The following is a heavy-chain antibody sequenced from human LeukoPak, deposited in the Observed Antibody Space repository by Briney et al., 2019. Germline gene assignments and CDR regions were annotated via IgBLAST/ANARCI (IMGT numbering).Heavy chain of an antibody. CDR2: INPSGGST. J-gene: IGHJ4*02. CDR1: GYTFTSYY. Sequence: GASVKVSCKASGYTFTSYYMHWVRQAPGQGLEWMGIINPSGGSTSYAQKFQGRVTMTRDTSTSTVYMELSSLRSEDTAVYYCASMASVDTAMVSFDYWDQGTLVTVSS. CDR3: ASMASVDTAMVSFDY. V-gene: IGHV1-46*01. D-gene: IGHD5-18*01.